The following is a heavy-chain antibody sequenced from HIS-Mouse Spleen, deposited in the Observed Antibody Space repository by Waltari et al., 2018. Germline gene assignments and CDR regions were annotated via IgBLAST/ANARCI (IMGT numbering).Heavy chain of an antibody. Sequence: QVQLVQSGAEVKKPGASVKVSCKASGYTVTGYYMHWVRQAPGQGLEWMGWINPNSGGTNDAQKFQGRVTMTRDTSIITAYMELSRLRSDDTAVYYCARDTDYWGQGTLVTVSS. CDR3: ARDTDY. V-gene: IGHV1-2*02. J-gene: IGHJ4*02. CDR1: GYTVTGYY. CDR2: INPNSGGT.